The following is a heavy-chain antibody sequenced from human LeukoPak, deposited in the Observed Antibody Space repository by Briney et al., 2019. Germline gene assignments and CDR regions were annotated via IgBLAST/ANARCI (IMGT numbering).Heavy chain of an antibody. J-gene: IGHJ6*03. Sequence: SETLSLTCAVYGGSFSGYYWSWIRQPPGKGLEWIGEINHSGSTNYNPSLKSRVTISVDKSKNQFSLKLSSVTAADTAVYYCARGGRAYYYYYMDVWGKGTTVTVSS. CDR3: ARGGRAYYYYYMDV. CDR2: INHSGST. V-gene: IGHV4-34*01. CDR1: GGSFSGYY.